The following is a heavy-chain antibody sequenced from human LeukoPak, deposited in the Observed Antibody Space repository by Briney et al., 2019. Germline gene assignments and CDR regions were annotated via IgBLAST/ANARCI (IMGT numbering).Heavy chain of an antibody. CDR3: ARVLGDSSGYYFDWFDP. Sequence: GSLRLSCAASGLTFSSYAMSWVRQPPGKGLEWIGSIYHSGSTYYNPSLKSRVTISVDTSKNQFSLKLSSVTAADTAVYYCARVLGDSSGYYFDWFDPWGQGTLVTVSS. CDR2: IYHSGST. J-gene: IGHJ5*02. CDR1: GLTFSSYA. D-gene: IGHD3-22*01. V-gene: IGHV4-38-2*01.